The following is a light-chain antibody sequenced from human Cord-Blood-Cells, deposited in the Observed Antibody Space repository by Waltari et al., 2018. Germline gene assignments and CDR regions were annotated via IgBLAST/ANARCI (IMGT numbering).Light chain of an antibody. J-gene: IGLJ2*01. CDR2: EVS. CDR1: SSDVGGYNY. CDR3: SSYAGSNNVV. V-gene: IGLV2-8*01. Sequence: QSALTQPPSASGSPGPSVTISCTGTSSDVGGYNYVSWYQQHPGKAPKLMIYEVSKRPAGGPARVSGSKSGNTASLTVSGLQAEDEADYYCSSYAGSNNVVFGGGTKLTVL.